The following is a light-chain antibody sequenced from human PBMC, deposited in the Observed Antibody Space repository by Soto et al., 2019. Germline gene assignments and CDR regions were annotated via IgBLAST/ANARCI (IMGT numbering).Light chain of an antibody. CDR1: ISNIGAGYD. J-gene: IGLJ1*01. CDR3: QSYGSSLSAS. V-gene: IGLV1-40*01. Sequence: QSVLTQPPSVSGATGQRVTISCTGSISNIGAGYDVHWYQQLPGTAPKLLIYGNSNRPSGVPDRFSGSESGTSASLAITGLQAEDEADYYCQSYGSSLSASFGTGSQLTVL. CDR2: GNS.